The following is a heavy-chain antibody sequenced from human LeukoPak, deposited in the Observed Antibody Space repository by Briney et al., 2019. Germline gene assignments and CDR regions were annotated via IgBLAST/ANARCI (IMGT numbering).Heavy chain of an antibody. J-gene: IGHJ4*02. D-gene: IGHD3/OR15-3a*01. Sequence: PGGSLRLSCAASGFTFSIYWMSWVRQAPGKGLEWVANIKQDGSERYYVDSMKGRFTLSRDNAKNSLYLQMNSLRAEDTAVYYCARDQYDTWSRRGNFDSWGQGTLVIVSS. CDR3: ARDQYDTWSRRGNFDS. CDR1: GFTFSIYW. CDR2: IKQDGSER. V-gene: IGHV3-7*03.